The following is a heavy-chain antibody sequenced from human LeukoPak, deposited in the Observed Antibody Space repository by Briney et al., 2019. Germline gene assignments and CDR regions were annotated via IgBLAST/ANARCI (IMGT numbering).Heavy chain of an antibody. J-gene: IGHJ4*02. CDR1: GFTFSSYG. V-gene: IGHV3-33*01. Sequence: PGGSLRLSCAASGFTFSSYGMHWVRQAPGKGREWVAVIRYDGSNKYYADSVKGRFTNSRDNSKNTLYLQMNSLRAEDTAVYYCARDSSGWSHTKYYFDYWGQGTLVTVSS. D-gene: IGHD6-19*01. CDR2: IRYDGSNK. CDR3: ARDSSGWSHTKYYFDY.